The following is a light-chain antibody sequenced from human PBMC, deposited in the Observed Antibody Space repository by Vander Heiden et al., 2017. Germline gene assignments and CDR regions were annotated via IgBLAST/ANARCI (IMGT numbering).Light chain of an antibody. CDR1: NVARTT. V-gene: IGLV3-21*02. CDR2: DDS. CDR3: QLWDSSSDHYV. J-gene: IGLJ1*01. Sequence: VLPQTPSVPVAPGQTATITCGGNNVARTTVHWYQQKPGQAPVLVVYDDSDRPSGIPERFSGSKAGDKATLTITEVEAGDEADYYCQLWDSSSDHYVFGTGTEVTVL.